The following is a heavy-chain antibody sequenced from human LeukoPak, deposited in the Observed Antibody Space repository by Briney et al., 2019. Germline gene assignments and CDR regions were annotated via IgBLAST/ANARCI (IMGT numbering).Heavy chain of an antibody. Sequence: ASVKVSCKVSGYTLTELSMHWVRQAPGKGLEWMGGFDPEDGETIYAQKYQGRVTMTEDTSTDTAYMELSSLRSEDTAVYYCATGKWELLGYYYYYMDVWGKGTTVTVSS. CDR1: GYTLTELS. J-gene: IGHJ6*03. V-gene: IGHV1-24*01. CDR3: ATGKWELLGYYYYYMDV. CDR2: FDPEDGET. D-gene: IGHD1-26*01.